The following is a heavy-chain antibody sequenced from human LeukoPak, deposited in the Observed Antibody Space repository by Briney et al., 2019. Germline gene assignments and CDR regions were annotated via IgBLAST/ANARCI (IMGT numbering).Heavy chain of an antibody. CDR1: GLTFSRHE. V-gene: IGHV3-48*03. Sequence: PGGSLRLSCTASGLTFSRHEMNWVRQAPGKGLEWISYTSDSGNSVYYADSVKGRFSISRDNAQNSLYLHMSGLRVEDTAIYYCASRPPSHRGPPFDYWGHGTLVTVSS. CDR2: TSDSGNSV. CDR3: ASRPPSHRGPPFDY. J-gene: IGHJ4*01.